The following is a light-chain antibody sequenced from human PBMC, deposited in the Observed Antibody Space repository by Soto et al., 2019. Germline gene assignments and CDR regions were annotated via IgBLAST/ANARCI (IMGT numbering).Light chain of an antibody. V-gene: IGLV1-51*01. CDR2: DNN. Sequence: QSVLTQPPSVSAAPGQTVTISCSGSSSNIGNNYVSWYQQLPGTAPKLLIYDNNKRPSGIPDRFSGSKSGASATLGITGLKTGDDADYYCGTWDSSLSAVVFGGGTKLTVL. CDR3: GTWDSSLSAVV. CDR1: SSNIGNNY. J-gene: IGLJ2*01.